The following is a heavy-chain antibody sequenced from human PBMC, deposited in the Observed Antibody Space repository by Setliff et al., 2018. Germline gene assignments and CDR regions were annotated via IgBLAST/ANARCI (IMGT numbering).Heavy chain of an antibody. CDR1: GGSISPYY. Sequence: SETLSLTCSVSGGSISPYYWIWIRQSPGKGLEWIGYIFYSGSARYNPSLESRVTMSVDTSKNQISLKLTSLTAADTAVYYCARQDRFYDRSVFVEYFQHWGQGALVTVSS. CDR2: IFYSGSA. CDR3: ARQDRFYDRSVFVEYFQH. D-gene: IGHD3-22*01. V-gene: IGHV4-59*08. J-gene: IGHJ1*01.